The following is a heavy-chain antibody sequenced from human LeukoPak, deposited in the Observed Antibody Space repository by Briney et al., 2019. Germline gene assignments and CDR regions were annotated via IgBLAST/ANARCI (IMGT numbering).Heavy chain of an antibody. D-gene: IGHD3-22*01. J-gene: IGHJ5*02. CDR1: GGTFSSYA. CDR3: ARDLTPTYYDSSGYYGSGTP. V-gene: IGHV1-2*06. Sequence: ASVNVSCKASGGTFSSYAISWVRQAPGQGLEWMGRINPNSGGTNYAQKFQGRVTMTRDTSISTAYMELSRLRSDDTAVYYCARDLTPTYYDSSGYYGSGTPWGQGTLVTVSS. CDR2: INPNSGGT.